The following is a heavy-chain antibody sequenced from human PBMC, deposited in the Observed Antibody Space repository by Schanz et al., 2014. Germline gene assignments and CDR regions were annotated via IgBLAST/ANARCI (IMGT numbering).Heavy chain of an antibody. V-gene: IGHV3-74*02. CDR2: INSDGTTT. Sequence: VQLVESGGGVVQPGRSLRLSCAASGFTFSRYGMHWVRQAPGKGLVWVSHINSDGTTTTYADSVKGRFTISRDNAENTLYLQMNSLTAEDTAVYYCARLDSSSWYPRYWGQGTLVTVSS. CDR1: GFTFSRYG. CDR3: ARLDSSSWYPRY. J-gene: IGHJ4*02. D-gene: IGHD6-13*01.